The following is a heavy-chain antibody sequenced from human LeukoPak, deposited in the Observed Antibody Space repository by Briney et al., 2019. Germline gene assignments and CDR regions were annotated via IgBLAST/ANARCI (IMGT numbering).Heavy chain of an antibody. CDR3: AKEGDIVVVPAPYLDY. J-gene: IGHJ4*02. CDR2: ISYDGSNK. V-gene: IGHV3-30*18. Sequence: PGRSLRLSCAASGFTFSSYGMHWVRQALGKGLEWVAVISYDGSNKYYADSVKGRFTISRDNSKNTLYLQMNSLRAEDTAVYYCAKEGDIVVVPAPYLDYWGQGTLVTVSS. D-gene: IGHD2-2*01. CDR1: GFTFSSYG.